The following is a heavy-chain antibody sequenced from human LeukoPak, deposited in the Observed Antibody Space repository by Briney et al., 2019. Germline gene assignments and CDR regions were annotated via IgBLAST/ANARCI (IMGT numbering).Heavy chain of an antibody. Sequence: PSQTLSLTCTVSGGSISSGGYYWSWIRQHPGKGLEWIGYIYYSGSTYYNPSLKSRVTISVDTSKNQFSLKLSSVTAPDTAVYYCARATTVTTALRGFDYYGMDVWGQGTTVTVSS. CDR1: GGSISSGGYY. CDR2: IYYSGST. V-gene: IGHV4-31*03. CDR3: ARATTVTTALRGFDYYGMDV. D-gene: IGHD4-17*01. J-gene: IGHJ6*02.